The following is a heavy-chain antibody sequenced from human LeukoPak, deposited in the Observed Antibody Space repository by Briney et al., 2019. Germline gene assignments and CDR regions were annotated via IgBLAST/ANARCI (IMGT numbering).Heavy chain of an antibody. CDR1: GGSISSGGYY. J-gene: IGHJ6*02. Sequence: PSETLSLTCTVSGGSISSGGYYWSWIRQPPGKGLEWIGSIYYSGSTYYNPSLKSRVTISVDTSKNQFSLKLSSVTAADTAVYYCARDPSYSSSSYYYYYGMDVWGQGTTVTVSS. CDR2: IYYSGST. CDR3: ARDPSYSSSSYYYYYGMDV. D-gene: IGHD6-13*01. V-gene: IGHV4-39*02.